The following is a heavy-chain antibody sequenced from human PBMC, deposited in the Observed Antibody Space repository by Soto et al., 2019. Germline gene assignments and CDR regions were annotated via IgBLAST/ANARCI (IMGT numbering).Heavy chain of an antibody. D-gene: IGHD3-22*01. CDR3: ARGSTYYYDSSGYYIYYFDY. Sequence: PGGSLRLSCAASGFTVSSTYLTWVRQAPGKGLEWVANIKQDGSEKYYVDSVKGRFTISRDNAKNSLYLQMNSLRAEDTAVYYCARGSTYYYDSSGYYIYYFDYWGQGTLVTVSS. J-gene: IGHJ4*02. CDR2: IKQDGSEK. V-gene: IGHV3-7*03. CDR1: GFTVSSTY.